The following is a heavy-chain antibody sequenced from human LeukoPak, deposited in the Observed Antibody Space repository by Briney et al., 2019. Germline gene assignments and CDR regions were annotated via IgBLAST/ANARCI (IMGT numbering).Heavy chain of an antibody. J-gene: IGHJ4*02. D-gene: IGHD6-13*01. CDR1: GFTFSDYY. CDR3: ARLGRGIAATGAHPDY. Sequence: GSLRLSCAASGFTFSDYYMSWIRQPPGKGLEWIGEINHSGSTNYNPSLKSRVTISVDTSKNQFSLKLSSVTAADTAVYYCARLGRGIAATGAHPDYWGQGTLVTVSS. CDR2: INHSGST. V-gene: IGHV4-34*01.